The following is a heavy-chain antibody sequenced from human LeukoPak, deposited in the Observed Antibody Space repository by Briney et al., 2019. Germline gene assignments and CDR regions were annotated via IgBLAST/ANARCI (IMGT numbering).Heavy chain of an antibody. CDR1: GYTFTGYY. CDR2: INPNSGGT. Sequence: ASVNVSCKASGYTFTGYYMHWVRQAPGQGLEWMGWINPNSGGTNYAQKFQGRVTMTRDTSISTAYMELSRLRSDDTAVYYCARDRTRTGYSSGWYHDYWGQGTLVTVS. J-gene: IGHJ4*02. V-gene: IGHV1-2*02. CDR3: ARDRTRTGYSSGWYHDY. D-gene: IGHD6-19*01.